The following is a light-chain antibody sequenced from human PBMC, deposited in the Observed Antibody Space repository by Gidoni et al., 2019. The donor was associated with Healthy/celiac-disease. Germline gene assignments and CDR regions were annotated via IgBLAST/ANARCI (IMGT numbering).Light chain of an antibody. CDR3: QQSYSTPHT. J-gene: IGKJ2*01. Sequence: DIQMTQSPTPLSASARDRVAITCRASQSISSYLNWYQQKPGKAPKRLIYAASSLQSGVPSRFSGSGSGTDFTLTISRLQPEDVATYYCQQSYSTPHTFGQGTKLEIK. V-gene: IGKV1-39*01. CDR1: QSISSY. CDR2: AAS.